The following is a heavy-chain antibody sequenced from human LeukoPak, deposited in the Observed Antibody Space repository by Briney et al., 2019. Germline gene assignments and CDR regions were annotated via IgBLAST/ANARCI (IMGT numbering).Heavy chain of an antibody. D-gene: IGHD6-13*01. J-gene: IGHJ4*02. CDR2: INHSGST. V-gene: IGHV4-34*01. Sequence: SETLSLTCAVYGGSFSGYYWSWIRQPPGKGLAWIGEINHSGSTNYNPSLKSRVTISVDTSKNQFSLKLSSVTAADTAVYYCARGSIAAVRRYYFDYWGQGTLVTVSS. CDR3: ARGSIAAVRRYYFDY. CDR1: GGSFSGYY.